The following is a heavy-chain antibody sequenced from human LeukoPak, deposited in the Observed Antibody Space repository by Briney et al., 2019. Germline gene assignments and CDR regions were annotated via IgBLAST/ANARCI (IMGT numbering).Heavy chain of an antibody. CDR3: AGEYDFWSGYQHFDY. J-gene: IGHJ4*02. CDR2: IKQDGNEK. CDR1: GFIFSSYW. Sequence: GGSLRLSCAASGFIFSSYWMTWVRQAPGKGLEWVANIKQDGNEKYYVDSVKGRFTISRDNAKNSLYLQMNSLRAEDTAVYYCAGEYDFWSGYQHFDYWGQGTLVTVSS. V-gene: IGHV3-7*01. D-gene: IGHD3-3*01.